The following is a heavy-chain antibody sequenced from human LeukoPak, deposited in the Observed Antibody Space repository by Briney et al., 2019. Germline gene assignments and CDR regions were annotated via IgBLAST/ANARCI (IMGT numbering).Heavy chain of an antibody. D-gene: IGHD3-10*01. CDR2: ISYDGSNK. CDR1: GFTFSSYG. J-gene: IGHJ4*02. V-gene: IGHV3-30*18. Sequence: GRSLRLSCAASGFTFSSYGMHWVRQAPGKGLEWVAVISYDGSNKYYAGSVKGRLTISRDNSKNTLYLQMNSLRAEDTAVYYCAKGPTTMVGDYWGQGTLVTVSS. CDR3: AKGPTTMVGDY.